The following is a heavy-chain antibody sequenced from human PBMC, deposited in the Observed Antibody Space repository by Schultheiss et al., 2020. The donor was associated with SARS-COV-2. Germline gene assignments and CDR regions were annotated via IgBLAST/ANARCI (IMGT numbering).Heavy chain of an antibody. CDR2: IYYSGST. D-gene: IGHD3-3*01. Sequence: SETLSLTCTVSGGSISSYYWSWIRQPPGKGLEWIGYIYYSGSTNYNPSLKSRVTISVDTSKNQFSLKLSSVTAADTAVYYCARASGEWSYYYYYMDVWGKGTTVTVSS. CDR3: ARASGEWSYYYYYMDV. J-gene: IGHJ6*03. CDR1: GGSISSYY. V-gene: IGHV4-59*12.